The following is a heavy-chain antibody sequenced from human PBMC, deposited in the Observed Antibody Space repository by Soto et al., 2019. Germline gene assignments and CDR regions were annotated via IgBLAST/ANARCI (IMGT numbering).Heavy chain of an antibody. D-gene: IGHD1-1*01. J-gene: IGHJ4*02. CDR3: ARKGKATTAPWDY. Sequence: SETLSLTCTVSGGSISAFYWSWIRQSPGKGLEWIGYIYYSGSTNYNPSLQSRVTISVDASKNQFSLNLSSVTAADTAVYYCARKGKATTAPWDYWGQGTLVTVSS. V-gene: IGHV4-59*13. CDR2: IYYSGST. CDR1: GGSISAFY.